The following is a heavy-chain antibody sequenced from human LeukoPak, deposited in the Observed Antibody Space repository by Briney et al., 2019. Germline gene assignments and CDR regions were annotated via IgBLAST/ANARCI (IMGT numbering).Heavy chain of an antibody. CDR2: IYHSGST. D-gene: IGHD3-16*01. Sequence: SETLSLTCTVSGYSLSSGYYWGWIRQPPGKGLEWIGSIYHSGSTYYNPSLKSRVTISLDTSKNQFPLKLSSVTAADTAVYYCARDGAHKNHYYSYYYMDVWGKGTTVTVSS. V-gene: IGHV4-38-2*02. J-gene: IGHJ6*03. CDR3: ARDGAHKNHYYSYYYMDV. CDR1: GYSLSSGYY.